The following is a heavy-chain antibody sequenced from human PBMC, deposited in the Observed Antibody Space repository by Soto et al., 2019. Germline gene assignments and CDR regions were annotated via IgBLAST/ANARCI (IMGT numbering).Heavy chain of an antibody. J-gene: IGHJ4*02. Sequence: EVQLVESGGGLVQPGGSLRLSCAASGFTFSNYWMVWVRQAPEKGPEWVATIKQDGSEKYYMDSVKGRFTISRDNTKNSLYLQMNSLRAEDTALYYCARETSADSFWGQGTLVTVSS. CDR1: GFTFSNYW. V-gene: IGHV3-7*01. CDR2: IKQDGSEK. CDR3: ARETSADSF. D-gene: IGHD2-21*01.